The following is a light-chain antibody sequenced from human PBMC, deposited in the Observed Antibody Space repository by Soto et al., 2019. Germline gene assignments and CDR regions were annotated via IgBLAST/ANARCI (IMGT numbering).Light chain of an antibody. V-gene: IGKV1-5*03. CDR3: QQYNNWPRP. CDR1: QTISSW. Sequence: DISMTQSPTTPSDSVCARVTITCRASQTISSWLAWYQQKPGKAPKLLIYKASSLESGVPSRFSGSGSGTEFTLTISSPQREDFAVYCCQQYNNWPRPFGQVTEV. J-gene: IGKJ1*01. CDR2: KAS.